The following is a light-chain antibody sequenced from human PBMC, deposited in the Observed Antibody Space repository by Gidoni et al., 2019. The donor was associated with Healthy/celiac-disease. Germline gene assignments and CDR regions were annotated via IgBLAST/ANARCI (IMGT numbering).Light chain of an antibody. CDR2: EAS. J-gene: IGKJ4*01. CDR1: QSVISY. CDR3: QQRSNWPPVT. Sequence: DIVLPQSPATLSLSPGERATLACRTSQSVISYLAWYQQKPGQAPRLLSYEASNRATGIPARFSGSGSGTDFTLTISSLMPKDFAVYYCQQRSNWPPVTFGGRTKVEIK. V-gene: IGKV3-11*01.